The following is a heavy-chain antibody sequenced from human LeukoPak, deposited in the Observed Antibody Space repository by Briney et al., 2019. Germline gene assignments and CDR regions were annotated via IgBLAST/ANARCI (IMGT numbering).Heavy chain of an antibody. CDR3: ARGQYSPDY. CDR1: GFTFSSYG. Sequence: GRSLRLSCAASGFTFSSYGMHLVRQAPGKGLEWVAVIWYDGGNKYYTDSVKDRFTISRDNSKNTLYLQMNSLRAEDTAVYYCARGQYSPDYWGQGTLVTVSS. D-gene: IGHD2-15*01. CDR2: IWYDGGNK. J-gene: IGHJ4*02. V-gene: IGHV3-33*03.